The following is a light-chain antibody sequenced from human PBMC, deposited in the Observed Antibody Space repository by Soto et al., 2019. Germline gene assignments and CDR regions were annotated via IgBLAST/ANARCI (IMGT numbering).Light chain of an antibody. CDR3: QQYNSSPWT. V-gene: IGKV1-5*03. J-gene: IGKJ1*01. CDR1: QSISSW. CDR2: KAS. Sequence: DIQMTQSPSTLSSSVGDRVTITCRASQSISSWLSWYQQKPGKAPTLLLYKASSLESGVPSRFSGSGSGTDFTLTISSLQPYDVETYYCQQYNSSPWTFGQGTKVEIK.